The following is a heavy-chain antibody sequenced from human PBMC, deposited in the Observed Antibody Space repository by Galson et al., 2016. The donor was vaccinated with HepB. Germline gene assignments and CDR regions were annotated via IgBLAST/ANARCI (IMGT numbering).Heavy chain of an antibody. D-gene: IGHD4-17*01. CDR2: ISGSGGET. CDR3: SGTTVTTSNSFWYFDL. J-gene: IGHJ2*01. CDR1: GFTFSSYA. V-gene: IGHV3-23*01. Sequence: CAASGFTFSSYAMTWVRQAPGKGLDWVSTISGSGGETHYADSVKGRFTFSRDNSKNTMYVQMTSLRAEDTAVYCASGTTVTTSNSFWYFDLWGRGTLVTVSS.